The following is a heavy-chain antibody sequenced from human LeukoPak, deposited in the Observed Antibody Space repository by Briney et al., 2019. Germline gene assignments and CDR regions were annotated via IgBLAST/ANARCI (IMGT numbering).Heavy chain of an antibody. CDR1: GGSISSYY. Sequence: SSETLSLTCTVSGGSISSYYWSWIRQPPGKGLEWIGHIHYSGSTNHNPSLKSRVTISVDTSKNQFSLKLSSVTAADTAVYYCARTDSSGWYVFDYWGQGTLVTVSS. D-gene: IGHD6-19*01. V-gene: IGHV4-59*01. J-gene: IGHJ4*02. CDR2: IHYSGST. CDR3: ARTDSSGWYVFDY.